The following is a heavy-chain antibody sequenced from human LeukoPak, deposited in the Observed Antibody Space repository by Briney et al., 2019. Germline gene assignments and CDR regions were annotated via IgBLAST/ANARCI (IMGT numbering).Heavy chain of an antibody. D-gene: IGHD5-18*01. Sequence: GESLKISCKASGYSFTSYWIGWGRHLAGKLVEWMGIIYPSDSDTRYSPSFQGQVTISADKTISTAYLQWSSLKASDTAMYYCARRVDTDMVIDYWGQGTLVTVSS. J-gene: IGHJ4*02. CDR1: GYSFTSYW. CDR2: IYPSDSDT. CDR3: ARRVDTDMVIDY. V-gene: IGHV5-51*01.